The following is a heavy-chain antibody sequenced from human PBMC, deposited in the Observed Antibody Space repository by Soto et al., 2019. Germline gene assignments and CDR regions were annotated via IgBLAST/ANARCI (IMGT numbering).Heavy chain of an antibody. CDR2: IWYDGSNK. D-gene: IGHD3-9*01. Sequence: ESGGGVVQPGRSLRLSCAASGFTFSSYGMHWVRQAPGKGLEWVAVIWYDGSNKYYADSVKGRFTISRDNSKNTLYLQMNSLRAEDTAVYYCARDPVGNGILTGYYFDYWGQGTLVTVSS. J-gene: IGHJ4*02. CDR3: ARDPVGNGILTGYYFDY. V-gene: IGHV3-33*01. CDR1: GFTFSSYG.